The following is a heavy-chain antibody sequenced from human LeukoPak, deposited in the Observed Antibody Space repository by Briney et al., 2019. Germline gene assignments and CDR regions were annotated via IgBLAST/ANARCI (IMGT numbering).Heavy chain of an antibody. CDR3: ARDHLYSSGWYQGV. CDR2: IYTSGST. J-gene: IGHJ4*02. Sequence: SETLSLTCTVSGGFISSYYWSWIRQPAGKGLEWLGRIYTSGSTNYNPSLKSRVTMSVDTSKNQFSRKLSSVTAADTAVYYCARDHLYSSGWYQGVWGQGTLVTVSS. D-gene: IGHD6-19*01. CDR1: GGFISSYY. V-gene: IGHV4-4*07.